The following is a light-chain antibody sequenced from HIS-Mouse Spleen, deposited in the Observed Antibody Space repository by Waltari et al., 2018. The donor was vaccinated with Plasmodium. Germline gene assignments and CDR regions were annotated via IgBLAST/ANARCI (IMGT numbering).Light chain of an antibody. J-gene: IGLJ3*02. Sequence: SYELTQPPSVSVSPGQTARITCSGVALPKKYAYWYQQKSGQAPVLVIYKNSKRPSGIPERFSGSSSGTMATWTSSGAQVEDEADYYCYSTDSSGNHRVFGGGTKLTVL. CDR3: YSTDSSGNHRV. V-gene: IGLV3-10*01. CDR2: KNS. CDR1: ALPKKY.